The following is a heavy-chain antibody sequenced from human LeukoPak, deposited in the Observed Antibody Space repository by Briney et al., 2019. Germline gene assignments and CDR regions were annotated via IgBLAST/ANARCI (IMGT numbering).Heavy chain of an antibody. J-gene: IGHJ4*02. CDR1: GGSISIYY. Sequence: PSETLSLTCTVSGGSISIYYWSWIRQPPGKGLEWIGYIYYSGSTNYNPSLKSRVTISVDTSKNQFSLKLSSVTAADTAVYYCARAVTTVTGDYWGQGTLVTVSS. V-gene: IGHV4-59*01. CDR2: IYYSGST. D-gene: IGHD4-17*01. CDR3: ARAVTTVTGDY.